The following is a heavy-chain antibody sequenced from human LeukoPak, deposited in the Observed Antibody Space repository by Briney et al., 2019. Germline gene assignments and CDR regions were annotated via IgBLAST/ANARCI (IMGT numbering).Heavy chain of an antibody. D-gene: IGHD3-3*01. J-gene: IGHJ6*03. Sequence: SETLSLTCTVSGYSISSGYYWGWIRQPPGKGLEWIGSIYHSGSTYYNPSLKSRVTISVDTSKNQFSLKLSSVTAADTAVYYCARDGYYDFWSGYLGYYYYYMDVWGKGTTVTVS. V-gene: IGHV4-38-2*02. CDR3: ARDGYYDFWSGYLGYYYYYMDV. CDR2: IYHSGST. CDR1: GYSISSGYY.